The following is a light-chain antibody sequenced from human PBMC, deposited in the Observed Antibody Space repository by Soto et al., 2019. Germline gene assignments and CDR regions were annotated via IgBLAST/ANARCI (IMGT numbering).Light chain of an antibody. Sequence: QSALTQPASVSGSPGQSITISCTGTSSDVGGYKYVSWYQQHPGKVPKLMIYEVSNRPSGVVNRFSGSKSGNTASLTISGLQAEDEADYYCSSFTSSSTQVFGTGTKLTGL. CDR2: EVS. J-gene: IGLJ1*01. CDR1: SSDVGGYKY. CDR3: SSFTSSSTQV. V-gene: IGLV2-14*01.